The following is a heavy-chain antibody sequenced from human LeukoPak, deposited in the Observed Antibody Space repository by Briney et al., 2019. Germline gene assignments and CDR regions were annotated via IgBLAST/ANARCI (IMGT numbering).Heavy chain of an antibody. J-gene: IGHJ5*02. D-gene: IGHD2-2*01. Sequence: AASVKVSCKASGYTFTSYDINWVRQATGQGLEWMGWMNPNSGNTGYAQKFQGRVTMTRNTSISTAYMELTSLRSEDTAVYYCAREYQLLGAVYNYFDPWGQGTLVTVSS. CDR1: GYTFTSYD. CDR3: AREYQLLGAVYNYFDP. CDR2: MNPNSGNT. V-gene: IGHV1-8*01.